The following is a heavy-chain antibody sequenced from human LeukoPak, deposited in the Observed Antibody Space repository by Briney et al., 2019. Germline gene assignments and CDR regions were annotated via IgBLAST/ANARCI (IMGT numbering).Heavy chain of an antibody. CDR1: GFTFSTYA. D-gene: IGHD1-26*01. CDR3: ASGSYYEDYFDY. CDR2: ISDSGVRT. J-gene: IGHJ4*02. V-gene: IGHV3-23*01. Sequence: GGSLRLSCAASGFTFSTYAMSWVRQAPGKGLEWVSGISDSGVRTHYADSVKGRFTISRDNSKNMLYLQMNSLRAEDTAVYHCASGSYYEDYFDYWGQGILVTVSS.